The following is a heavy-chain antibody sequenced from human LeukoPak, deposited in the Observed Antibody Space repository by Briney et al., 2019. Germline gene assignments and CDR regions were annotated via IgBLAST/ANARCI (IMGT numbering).Heavy chain of an antibody. D-gene: IGHD5-18*01. CDR2: ISGSDGST. V-gene: IGHV3-23*01. Sequence: GGSLRLSCAASGFSFSSYAMSWVRQAPGKGLEWVSGISGSDGSTYYADSVKGRFTISRDNSKNTLYLQMNSLRAEDTAVYYCARHLSGVTGYTYGRGIDYWGQGTLVTVSS. CDR1: GFSFSSYA. J-gene: IGHJ4*02. CDR3: ARHLSGVTGYTYGRGIDY.